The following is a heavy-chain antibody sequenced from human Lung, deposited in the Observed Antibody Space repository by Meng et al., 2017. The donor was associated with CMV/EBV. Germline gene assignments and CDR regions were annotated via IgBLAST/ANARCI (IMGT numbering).Heavy chain of an antibody. CDR3: ARGINGGCGD. J-gene: IGHJ4*02. CDR2: TYYRAKWYH. CDR1: RYIVSSNSAH. Sequence: HHSGPGLWQTSHTHPLTCAVARYIVSSNSAHWHWIRQSPSRGLEWRGRTYYRAKWYHEYAVSVKSRITISPDTPKNQFSLQLNSMTPEDTAVYYCARGINGGCGDWGQGTLVTVSS. D-gene: IGHD4-23*01. V-gene: IGHV6-1*01.